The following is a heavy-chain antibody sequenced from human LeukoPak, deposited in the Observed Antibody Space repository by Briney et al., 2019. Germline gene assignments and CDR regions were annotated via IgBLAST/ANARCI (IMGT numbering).Heavy chain of an antibody. CDR2: MNPNSGNT. CDR1: GYTFTSYD. V-gene: IGHV1-8*01. CDR3: ARSRITMVRGVTGLGY. J-gene: IGHJ4*02. D-gene: IGHD3-10*01. Sequence: ASVTVSCTASGYTFTSYDINWVRQATGQGLEWMGWMNPNSGNTGYAQKFQGRVTMTRNTSISTAYMELSSLRSEDTAVYYCARSRITMVRGVTGLGYWGQGTLVTVSS.